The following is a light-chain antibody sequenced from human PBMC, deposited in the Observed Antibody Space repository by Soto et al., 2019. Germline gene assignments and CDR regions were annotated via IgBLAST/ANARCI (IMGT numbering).Light chain of an antibody. CDR2: LGS. CDR1: QSLLHSNGYNY. CDR3: MQARQTPYT. V-gene: IGKV2-28*01. Sequence: DIVMTQSPLSLPVTPVEPASISCRSSQSLLHSNGYNYLDWYLQKPGQSPQLLIYLGSNRASGVPYRFSGSGSGTDFTLKISRVEAEDVGVYYCMQARQTPYTFCQGTKLEIK. J-gene: IGKJ2*01.